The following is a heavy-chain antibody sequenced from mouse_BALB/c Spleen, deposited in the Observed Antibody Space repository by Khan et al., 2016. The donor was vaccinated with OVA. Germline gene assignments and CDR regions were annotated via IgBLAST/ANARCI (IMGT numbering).Heavy chain of an antibody. Sequence: VELVESGGDLVKPGGSLKLSCAASGFTFSSYTMSWVRQTPEKRLEWVATISSGGSYTYYPDSVKGRFTISRDNAKNTLYLHMSSLTSADTAMYYCTRDGNYAHWYFDVWGAGTTVTVSS. CDR2: ISSGGSYT. CDR3: TRDGNYAHWYFDV. D-gene: IGHD2-1*01. V-gene: IGHV5-6-4*01. CDR1: GFTFSSYT. J-gene: IGHJ1*01.